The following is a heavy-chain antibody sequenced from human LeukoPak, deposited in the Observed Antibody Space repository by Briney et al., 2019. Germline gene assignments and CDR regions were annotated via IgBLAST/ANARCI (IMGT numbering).Heavy chain of an antibody. CDR1: GFTFSSYS. Sequence: GGSLRLSCAASGFTFSSYSMNWVRQAPGKGLEWVSSIGSSSSYIYYADSVKGRFTISRDNAKNSLYLQMNSLRAEDTAVYYCARVGPVAYYYDSSGYFPYDYWGQGTLVTVSS. V-gene: IGHV3-21*01. CDR2: IGSSSSYI. D-gene: IGHD3-22*01. J-gene: IGHJ4*02. CDR3: ARVGPVAYYYDSSGYFPYDY.